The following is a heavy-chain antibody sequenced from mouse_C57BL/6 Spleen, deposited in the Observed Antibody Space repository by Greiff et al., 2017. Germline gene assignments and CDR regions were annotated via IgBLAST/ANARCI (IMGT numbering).Heavy chain of an antibody. V-gene: IGHV1-59*01. J-gene: IGHJ2*01. Sequence: QVQLQQPGAELVRPGTSVKLSCKASGYTFTSYWMHWVKQRPGQGLEWIGGIDPSDSYTNYNQKFKGKATLTVDTSSSTAYMQLSSLTAEDSAVYYCARSDDGYYDFDYWGQGTTLTVAS. D-gene: IGHD2-3*01. CDR2: IDPSDSYT. CDR1: GYTFTSYW. CDR3: ARSDDGYYDFDY.